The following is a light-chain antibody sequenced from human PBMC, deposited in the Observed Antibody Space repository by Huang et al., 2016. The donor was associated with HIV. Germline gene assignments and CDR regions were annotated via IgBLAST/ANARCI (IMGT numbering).Light chain of an antibody. CDR3: QQRTYSFT. CDR2: DAS. V-gene: IGKV3-11*01. J-gene: IGKJ3*01. Sequence: EIVLTQSPATLSLSPGERASLSCRASQSVGSCLACYQQKPGQAPRLLIYDASDRATGIPARFSGSGSGTDFTLTISSLEPEDFAVYYCQQRTYSFTFGPGTKVD. CDR1: QSVGSC.